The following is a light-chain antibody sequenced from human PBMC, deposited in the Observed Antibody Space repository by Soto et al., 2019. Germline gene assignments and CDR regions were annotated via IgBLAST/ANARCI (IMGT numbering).Light chain of an antibody. CDR2: DAS. V-gene: IGKV3-11*01. J-gene: IGKJ1*01. CDR3: QQGTGWPPGT. CDR1: QSVSTF. Sequence: EIVLTQSPATLSLSPGARATLSCRASQSVSTFLAWYQHKPGQAPRLLIYDASNRATGIPDRFRGSGSGTDFTLAISSREPEDFALYYCQQGTGWPPGTFGQGTKVEIK.